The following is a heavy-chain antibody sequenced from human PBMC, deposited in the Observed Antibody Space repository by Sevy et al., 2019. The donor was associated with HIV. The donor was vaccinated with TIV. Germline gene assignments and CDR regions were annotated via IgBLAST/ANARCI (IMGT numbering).Heavy chain of an antibody. J-gene: IGHJ4*02. Sequence: SETLSLTCAVYGGSFSGYYWSWIRQPPGKGLEWIGEINHSGSTNYNPSLKSRVTISVDTSKNQFSLKLSSVTAADTAVYYCAGPGVYYYGSGSKLPFDYWGQGTLVTVSS. CDR2: INHSGST. CDR3: AGPGVYYYGSGSKLPFDY. CDR1: GGSFSGYY. V-gene: IGHV4-34*01. D-gene: IGHD3-10*01.